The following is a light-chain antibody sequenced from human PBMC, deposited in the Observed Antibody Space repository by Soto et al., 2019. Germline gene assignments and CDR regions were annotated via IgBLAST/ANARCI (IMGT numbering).Light chain of an antibody. CDR3: QQYRRSPRT. J-gene: IGKJ1*01. V-gene: IGKV1-39*01. CDR2: GAS. Sequence: DIQMTQSPSSLSASFGDRVTITCRTSQSIAKFLNWYQQRPGKAPKVLIYGASSLQTGVPSRFSGSGFGTDFTLTISSLQPEDFEVYYCQQYRRSPRTLAQGTKVDIK. CDR1: QSIAKF.